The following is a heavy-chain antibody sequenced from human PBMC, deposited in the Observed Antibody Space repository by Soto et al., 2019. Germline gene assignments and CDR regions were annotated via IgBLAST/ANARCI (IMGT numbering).Heavy chain of an antibody. J-gene: IGHJ2*01. CDR2: MNPNSGNT. Sequence: QVQLVQSGAEVKKPGASVKVSCKASGYTFTSYDINWVRQATGQGLEWMGWMNPNSGNTGYAQKFQGRVTLTRNTSISTAYMELSSPRSEDTAVYYCARVEMANRKTYWYFDLWGRGTLFTVSS. V-gene: IGHV1-8*01. D-gene: IGHD5-12*01. CDR3: ARVEMANRKTYWYFDL. CDR1: GYTFTSYD.